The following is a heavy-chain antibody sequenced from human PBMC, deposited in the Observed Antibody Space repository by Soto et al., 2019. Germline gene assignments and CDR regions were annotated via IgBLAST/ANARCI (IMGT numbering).Heavy chain of an antibody. J-gene: IGHJ6*03. CDR2: ISSSGSTI. V-gene: IGHV3-11*01. CDR3: ARSGSNYDYYYYYMDV. Sequence: GGSLRLSCAASGFTFSDYYMSWIRQAPGKGLEWVSYISSSGSTIYYADSVKGRFTISRDNAKNSLYLQMNSLRAEYTAVYYCARSGSNYDYYYYYMDVWGKGTTVTVSS. D-gene: IGHD1-26*01. CDR1: GFTFSDYY.